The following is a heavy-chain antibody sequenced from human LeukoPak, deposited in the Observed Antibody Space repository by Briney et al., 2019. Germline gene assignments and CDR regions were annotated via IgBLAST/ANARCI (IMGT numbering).Heavy chain of an antibody. Sequence: GASVKVSCKASGYTFTSYGISWVRQAPGQGLEWMEWINPNSGGTNYAQKFQGRVTMTRDTSISTAYMELSRLRSDDTAVYYCARDLYGYDYWGQGTLVTVSS. CDR1: GYTFTSYG. D-gene: IGHD5-18*01. CDR2: INPNSGGT. J-gene: IGHJ4*02. V-gene: IGHV1-2*02. CDR3: ARDLYGYDY.